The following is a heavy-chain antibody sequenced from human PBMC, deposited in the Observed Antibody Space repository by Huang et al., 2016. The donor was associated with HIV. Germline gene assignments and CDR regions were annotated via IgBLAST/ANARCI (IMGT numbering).Heavy chain of an antibody. D-gene: IGHD5-12*01. V-gene: IGHV1-69*13. CDR2: ITPILGTT. Sequence: QVQLVQSGAEVKKPGSSVKLSCQSSGGGSSSYAISWVRQARGQGLEWMGGITPILGTTDDGPRFQGRVTITADESTNTAYIELSSLEYDDTALYYCARSGPRWGLATIWTLVYWGQGTLVTVSS. J-gene: IGHJ4*02. CDR3: ARSGPRWGLATIWTLVY. CDR1: GGGSSSYA.